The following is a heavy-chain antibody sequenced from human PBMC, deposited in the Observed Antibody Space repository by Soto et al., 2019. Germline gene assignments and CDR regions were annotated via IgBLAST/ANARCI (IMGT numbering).Heavy chain of an antibody. CDR3: ARKGYDFWRRDYYYGMDV. J-gene: IGHJ6*02. CDR2: ISAYNGNT. V-gene: IGHV1-18*04. Sequence: GASVKVSCKASGYTFTSYGISWVRQAPGQGLEWMGWISAYNGNTNYAQKLQGRVTMTTDTSTSTAYMELRSLRSDDTAVYYCARKGYDFWRRDYYYGMDVWGQGTTVTVSS. D-gene: IGHD3-3*01. CDR1: GYTFTSYG.